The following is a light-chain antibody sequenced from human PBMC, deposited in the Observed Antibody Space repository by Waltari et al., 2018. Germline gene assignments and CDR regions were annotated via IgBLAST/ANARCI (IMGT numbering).Light chain of an antibody. CDR1: QSVSGAS. CDR3: QQYAASPLT. V-gene: IGKV3-20*01. J-gene: IGKJ4*01. Sequence: EIVLAQSPGTLSVSPGERATLSCRASQSVSGASVAWYRQRPGQAPRLLIYDASIRAPDIPDRFSGSGSGTDFTLTISRLDSEDFAVYYCQQYAASPLTFGGGTKV. CDR2: DAS.